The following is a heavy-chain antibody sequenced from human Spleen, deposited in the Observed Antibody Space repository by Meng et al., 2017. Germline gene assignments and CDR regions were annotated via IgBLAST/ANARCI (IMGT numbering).Heavy chain of an antibody. J-gene: IGHJ4*02. CDR2: INHSGST. V-gene: IGHV4-34*01. Sequence: HGQLLEGGAELLNPSVPLSLTCAVYGGSFSGYYWNWIRHPPGKGLEWIGKINHSGSTNYNPSLKSRVTISVDTSKNQFSLKLSSVTAADTAVYYCARFSNYEGYFDYWGQGTLVTVSS. CDR1: GGSFSGYY. D-gene: IGHD4-11*01. CDR3: ARFSNYEGYFDY.